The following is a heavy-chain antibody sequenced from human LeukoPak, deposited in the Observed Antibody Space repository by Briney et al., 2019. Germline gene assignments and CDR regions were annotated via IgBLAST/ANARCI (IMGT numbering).Heavy chain of an antibody. D-gene: IGHD1-7*01. J-gene: IGHJ5*02. CDR3: ARELELHNWFDP. Sequence: GASVKVSCKASGYTFTSYAMHWVRQAPGQRLEWMGWINAGNGNTKYSQKFQGRVTITRNTSASTVYMELSSLRSEDTAVYYCARELELHNWFDPWGQGTLVTVSS. CDR1: GYTFTSYA. CDR2: INAGNGNT. V-gene: IGHV1-3*01.